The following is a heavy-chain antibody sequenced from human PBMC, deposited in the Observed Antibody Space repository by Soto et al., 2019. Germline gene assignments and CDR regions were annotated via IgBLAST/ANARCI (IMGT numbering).Heavy chain of an antibody. V-gene: IGHV1-18*01. J-gene: IGHJ4*02. CDR2: ISAYNGNT. CDR1: GYAVTSYG. CDR3: ARDAPPDTGFLWPSPFDY. Sequence: ASVKGCCKASGYAVTSYGSSWVGQAPGQGLEWMGWISAYNGNTNYAQKLQGRVTMTTDTSTSTAYMELRSLRSDDTAVYYCARDAPPDTGFLWPSPFDYWGQRTLVTVSS. D-gene: IGHD3-10*01.